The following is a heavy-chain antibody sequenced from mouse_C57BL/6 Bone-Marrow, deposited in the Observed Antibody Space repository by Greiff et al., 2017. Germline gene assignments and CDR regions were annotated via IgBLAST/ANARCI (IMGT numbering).Heavy chain of an antibody. CDR1: GYTFTSYG. Sequence: QVQLQQSGAELARPGASVKLSCKASGYTFTSYGISWVKQRTGQGLEWIGEIYPRSGNTDYNEKFKGKATLTADKSSSTAYSELRSLKSEDSAVYFCARGDRDYDRWNAMDYWGQGTSVTVSS. V-gene: IGHV1-81*01. J-gene: IGHJ4*01. D-gene: IGHD2-4*01. CDR2: IYPRSGNT. CDR3: ARGDRDYDRWNAMDY.